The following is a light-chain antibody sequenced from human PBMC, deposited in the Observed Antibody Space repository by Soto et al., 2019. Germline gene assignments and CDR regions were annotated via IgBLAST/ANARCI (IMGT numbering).Light chain of an antibody. CDR2: GAS. J-gene: IGKJ4*01. V-gene: IGKV1-39*01. Sequence: MTQSPSSLAASVVDTITITCRASRTINTYLNWFQQKPGEPPRLLIYGASTLHDGVPSRFSGSGSGADFTLTISGLQPEDFASDHCQQTYSDIYLGGGTKVDI. CDR3: QQTYSDIY. CDR1: RTINTY.